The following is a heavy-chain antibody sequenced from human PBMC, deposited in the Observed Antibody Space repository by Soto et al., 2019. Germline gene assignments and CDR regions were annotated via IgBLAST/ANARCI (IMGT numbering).Heavy chain of an antibody. CDR1: GFTFSSYD. V-gene: IGHV3-13*01. CDR2: IGTAGDT. CDR3: ARAQGVIAARPYYFDY. D-gene: IGHD6-6*01. J-gene: IGHJ4*02. Sequence: GGSLRLSCAASGFTFSSYDMHWVRQATGKGLEGVSAIGTAGDTYYPGSVKGRFPISRENAKNSLYLQMNSLRAGDTAVYYCARAQGVIAARPYYFDYWGQGTLVTVSS.